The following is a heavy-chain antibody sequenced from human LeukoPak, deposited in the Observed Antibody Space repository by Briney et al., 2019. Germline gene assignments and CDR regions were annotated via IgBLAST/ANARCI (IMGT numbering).Heavy chain of an antibody. CDR2: IYYSGST. Sequence: SETLSLTCTVSGGSISTYYWSWIRQPPGKGLEWIGYIYYSGSTNYNPSLKSRVTISLDTSKNQFSLNLRSVTAADTAVYYCARGTTAPTELFYWGQGTLVTVSS. J-gene: IGHJ4*02. D-gene: IGHD4-17*01. CDR1: GGSISTYY. V-gene: IGHV4-59*01. CDR3: ARGTTAPTELFY.